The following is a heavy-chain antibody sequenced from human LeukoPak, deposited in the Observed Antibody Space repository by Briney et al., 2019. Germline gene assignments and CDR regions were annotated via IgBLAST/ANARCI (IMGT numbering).Heavy chain of an antibody. J-gene: IGHJ4*02. V-gene: IGHV4-39*07. CDR2: IYYSGST. CDR3: ARDSFRSYGPFGY. CDR1: GGSISSSSYY. Sequence: SETLSLTCTVSGGSISSSSYYWGWIRQPPGKGLEWIGSIYYSGSTYYNPSLKSRVTISVDTSKNQFSLKLSSVTAADTAVYYCARDSFRSYGPFGYWGQGTLVTVSS. D-gene: IGHD5-18*01.